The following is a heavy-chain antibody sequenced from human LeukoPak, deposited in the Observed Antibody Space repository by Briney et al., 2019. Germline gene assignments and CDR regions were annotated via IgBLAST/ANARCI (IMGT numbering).Heavy chain of an antibody. V-gene: IGHV4-39*01. D-gene: IGHD6-19*01. CDR3: AREIAVAWRDFDY. J-gene: IGHJ4*02. CDR1: GGSISSSSYY. Sequence: SETLSLTCTVSGGSISSSSYYWGWLRQPPGKGLEWLGSIYYSGSTYYNPSLKSRVTISVDTSKNQFSLKLSSVTAADTAVYYCAREIAVAWRDFDYWGQGTLVTVSS. CDR2: IYYSGST.